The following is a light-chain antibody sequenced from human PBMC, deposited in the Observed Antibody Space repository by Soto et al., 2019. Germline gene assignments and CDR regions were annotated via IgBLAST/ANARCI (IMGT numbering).Light chain of an antibody. J-gene: IGKJ5*01. V-gene: IGKV3-11*01. Sequence: DIVMTQSPSTLSVSPGGRATLSCKASPSVTNYLAWYQQKPGQAPRLLIYGAFNRATGIPTRFSGSGSGTDFTLTISSLEPEDFAVYYCQQRNIWPPVTFGQGTRLEIK. CDR2: GAF. CDR1: PSVTNY. CDR3: QQRNIWPPVT.